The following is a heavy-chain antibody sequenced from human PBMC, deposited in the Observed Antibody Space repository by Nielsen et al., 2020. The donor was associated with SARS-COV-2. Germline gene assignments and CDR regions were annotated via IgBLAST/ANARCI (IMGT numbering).Heavy chain of an antibody. CDR2: IIPIFGTA. CDR1: GGTFISYD. V-gene: IGHV1-69*13. CDR3: ARGEGWLAPDAFDI. D-gene: IGHD6-19*01. J-gene: IGHJ3*02. Sequence: SVKVSCKDSGGTFISYDISWVRQAPGQGLEWMGGIIPIFGTANYAQKFQGRVTITADESTSTAYMELSSLRSEDTAVYYCARGEGWLAPDAFDIWGQGTMVTVSS.